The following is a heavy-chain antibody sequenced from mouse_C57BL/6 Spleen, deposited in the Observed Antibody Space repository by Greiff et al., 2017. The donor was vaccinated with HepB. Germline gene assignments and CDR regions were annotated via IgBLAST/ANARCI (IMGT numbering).Heavy chain of an antibody. Sequence: EVQGVESGGGLVKPGGSLKLSCAASGFTFSDYGMHWVRQAPEKGLEWVAYISSGSSTIYYADTVKGRFTISRDKAKNTLFLQMTSLRSEDTAMYYCARPFYYYGSSPYFDYWGQGTTLTVSS. CDR2: ISSGSSTI. J-gene: IGHJ2*01. CDR1: GFTFSDYG. CDR3: ARPFYYYGSSPYFDY. V-gene: IGHV5-17*01. D-gene: IGHD1-1*01.